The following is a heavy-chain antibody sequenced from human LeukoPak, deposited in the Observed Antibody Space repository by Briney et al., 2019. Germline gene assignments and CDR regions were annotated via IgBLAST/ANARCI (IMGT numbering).Heavy chain of an antibody. J-gene: IGHJ5*02. D-gene: IGHD3-9*01. CDR2: FDPEDGET. CDR3: ATAGLYYDILTGYYWFDP. CDR1: GYTLTELS. Sequence: ASVKVSCKVSGYTLTELSMHWVRQAPGKGLEWMGGFDPEDGETIYAQEFQGRVTMTEDTSTDTAYMELSSLRSEDTAVYYCATAGLYYDILTGYYWFDPWGQGTLVTVSS. V-gene: IGHV1-24*01.